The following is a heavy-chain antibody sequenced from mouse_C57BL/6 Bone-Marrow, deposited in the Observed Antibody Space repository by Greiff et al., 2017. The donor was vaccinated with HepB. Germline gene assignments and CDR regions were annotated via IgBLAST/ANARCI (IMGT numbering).Heavy chain of an antibody. Sequence: VQLQQPGAELVKPGASVKLSCKASGYTFTSYWMQWVNQRPGQGLEWIGEIDPSDSYTNYNQKFKGKATLTVDTSSSTAYMQLSSLTSEDSAVYYCARKIYYDYDGAYWGQGTLVTVSA. CDR1: GYTFTSYW. CDR2: IDPSDSYT. J-gene: IGHJ3*01. V-gene: IGHV1-50*01. D-gene: IGHD2-4*01. CDR3: ARKIYYDYDGAY.